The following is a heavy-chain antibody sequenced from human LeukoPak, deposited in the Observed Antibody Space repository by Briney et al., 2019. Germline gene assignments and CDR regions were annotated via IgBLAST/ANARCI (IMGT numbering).Heavy chain of an antibody. CDR3: ARPSLVGATDY. CDR1: GFTFSSYW. J-gene: IGHJ4*02. V-gene: IGHV3-7*01. D-gene: IGHD1-26*01. CDR2: IKQDGSEK. Sequence: LPGGSLRLSCAASGFTFSSYWMSWVRQAPGKGLEWVANIKQDGSEKYYVDSVKGRFTISRDNAKNSLYLQMNSLRAEDSALYYCARPSLVGATDYWGQGTLVTVSS.